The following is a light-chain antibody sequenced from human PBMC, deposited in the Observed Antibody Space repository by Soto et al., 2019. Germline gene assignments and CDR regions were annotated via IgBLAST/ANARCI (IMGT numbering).Light chain of an antibody. CDR1: SGHSSYI. CDR3: ETWDGNTWV. J-gene: IGLJ3*02. CDR2: LESSGSY. V-gene: IGLV4-60*03. Sequence: QLVLTQSSSASASLGSSVKLTCTLSSGHSSYIIAWHQQQPGKAPRYLMKLESSGSYNKGSGVPDRFSGFSSGADRYLTISNLQSEDEADYYCETWDGNTWVFGGGTKLTVL.